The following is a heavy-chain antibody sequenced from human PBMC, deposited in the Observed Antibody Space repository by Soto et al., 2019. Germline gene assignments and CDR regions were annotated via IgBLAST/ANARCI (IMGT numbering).Heavy chain of an antibody. CDR1: GITFNTYY. D-gene: IGHD3-22*01. J-gene: IGHJ4*02. V-gene: IGHV3-21*01. CDR3: AGTDDSLDY. CDR2: ISSDGSHV. Sequence: EVQMVESGGGPVKPGGSLRLSCAASGITFNTYYMNWVRQAPGKGLEWVSSISSDGSHVFYGDSAKGRFTISRDNAKNSLYLQMNSLTAEDTAVYYCAGTDDSLDYWGRGTLVTVSS.